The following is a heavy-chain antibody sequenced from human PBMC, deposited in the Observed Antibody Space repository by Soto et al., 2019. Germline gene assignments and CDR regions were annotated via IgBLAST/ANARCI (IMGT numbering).Heavy chain of an antibody. V-gene: IGHV3-30*18. Sequence: GGSTRISCAASGLTFCSYGMHWVRQAPGKGLEWVAVISYDGSNKYYADSVKGRFTISRDNSKNTLYLQMNSLRAEDTAVYYCAKTSVRIAAAGHYGMDVWGQGTTVTVSS. D-gene: IGHD6-13*01. CDR2: ISYDGSNK. CDR1: GLTFCSYG. CDR3: AKTSVRIAAAGHYGMDV. J-gene: IGHJ6*02.